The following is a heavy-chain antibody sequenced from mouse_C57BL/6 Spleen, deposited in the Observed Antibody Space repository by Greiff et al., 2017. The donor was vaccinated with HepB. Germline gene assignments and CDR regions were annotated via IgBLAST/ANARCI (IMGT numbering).Heavy chain of an antibody. J-gene: IGHJ1*03. V-gene: IGHV1-42*01. CDR3: ARRGYYGSWYFDV. CDR1: GYSFTGYY. D-gene: IGHD1-1*01. CDR2: INPSTGGT. Sequence: VQLQQSGPELVKPGASVKISCKASGYSFTGYYMNWVKQSPEKSLEWIGEINPSTGGTTYNQKFKAKATLTVDKSSSTAYMQLKSLTSEDSAVYYGARRGYYGSWYFDVWGTGTTVTVSS.